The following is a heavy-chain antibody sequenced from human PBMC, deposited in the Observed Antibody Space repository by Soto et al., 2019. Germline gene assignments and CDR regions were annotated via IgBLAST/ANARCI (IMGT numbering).Heavy chain of an antibody. CDR1: GFTFGSYA. D-gene: IGHD3-3*01. J-gene: IGHJ4*02. Sequence: GGSLRLSCAASGFTFGSYAMSWVRQAPGKGLEWVSAISGSGGSTYYADSVKGRFTISRDNSKNTLYLQMNSLRAEDTAVYYCAKGAIFGVVLRYYFDYWGQGTLVTVSS. CDR2: ISGSGGST. CDR3: AKGAIFGVVLRYYFDY. V-gene: IGHV3-23*01.